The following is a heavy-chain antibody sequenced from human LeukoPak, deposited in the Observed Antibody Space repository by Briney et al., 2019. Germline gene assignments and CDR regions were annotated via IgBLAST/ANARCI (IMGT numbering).Heavy chain of an antibody. CDR1: GYTFASYG. V-gene: IGHV1-18*01. D-gene: IGHD5-12*01. J-gene: IGHJ4*02. Sequence: ASVKVSCKASGYTFASYGISWVRQAPGQGLEWMGWISAYNGNTNYAQKLQGRVTMTTDTSTSTAYMELSSLRSEDTAVYYCATVGDRYSGRRGHIDYWGQGTLVTVSS. CDR3: ATVGDRYSGRRGHIDY. CDR2: ISAYNGNT.